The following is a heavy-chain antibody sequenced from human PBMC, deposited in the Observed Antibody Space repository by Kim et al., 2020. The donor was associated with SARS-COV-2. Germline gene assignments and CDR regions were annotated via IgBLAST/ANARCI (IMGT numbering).Heavy chain of an antibody. Sequence: SETLSLTCAVYGGSFSGYYWSWIRQPPGKGLEWIVEINHSGSTNYNPSLKSRVTISVDTSKNQFSLKLSSVTAADTAVYYCARDSGIFGVVIVDYWGQGTLVTVSS. J-gene: IGHJ4*02. V-gene: IGHV4-34*01. CDR2: INHSGST. CDR1: GGSFSGYY. CDR3: ARDSGIFGVVIVDY. D-gene: IGHD3-3*01.